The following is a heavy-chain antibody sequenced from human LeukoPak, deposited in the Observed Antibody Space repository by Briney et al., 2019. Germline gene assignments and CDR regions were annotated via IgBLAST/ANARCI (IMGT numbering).Heavy chain of an antibody. D-gene: IGHD2-2*01. CDR3: ARDRRRNCSSTSCSRRYFDY. J-gene: IGHJ4*02. Sequence: GGSLRLSCAASGFTFSDYYMSWIRQAPGKGLEWVSYISSSGSTIYYADSVKGRFTISRDNAKNSLYLQMNSLRAEDTAVYYCARDRRRNCSSTSCSRRYFDYWGQGTLVTVSS. CDR1: GFTFSDYY. CDR2: ISSSGSTI. V-gene: IGHV3-11*01.